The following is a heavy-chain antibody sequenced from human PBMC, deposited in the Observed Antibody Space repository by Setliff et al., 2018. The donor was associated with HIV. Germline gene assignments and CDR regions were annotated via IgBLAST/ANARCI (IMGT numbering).Heavy chain of an antibody. CDR1: GYSFTSYW. Sequence: GESLKISCKGSGYSFTSYWIGWVRQMPRKGLEWMGIIYPGDSDTRYSPSFQGQVTISADKSISTAYLQWSSLKASDTAMYYCAGSYSSSWYGAEYFQHWGQGTLVTVSS. CDR2: IYPGDSDT. D-gene: IGHD6-13*01. CDR3: AGSYSSSWYGAEYFQH. V-gene: IGHV5-51*01. J-gene: IGHJ1*01.